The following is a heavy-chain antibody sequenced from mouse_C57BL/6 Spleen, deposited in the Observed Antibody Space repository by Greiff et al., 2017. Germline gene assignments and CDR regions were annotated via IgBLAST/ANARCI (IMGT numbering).Heavy chain of an antibody. J-gene: IGHJ3*01. CDR3: ARGGPWFAY. CDR2: ISDGGSYT. CDR1: GFTFSSYA. Sequence: DVKLVESGGGLVKPGGSLKLSCAASGFTFSSYAMSWVRQTPEKRLEWVATISDGGSYTYYPDNVKGRLTISRDNAKNNLYLQMSHLKSEDTAMYYCARGGPWFAYWGQGTLVTVSA. V-gene: IGHV5-4*03.